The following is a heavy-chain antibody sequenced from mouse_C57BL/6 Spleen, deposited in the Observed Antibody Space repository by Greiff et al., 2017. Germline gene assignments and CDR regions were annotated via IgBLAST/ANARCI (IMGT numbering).Heavy chain of an antibody. V-gene: IGHV1-82*01. D-gene: IGHD2-2*01. CDR1: GYAFSSSW. Sequence: QVQLQQSGPELVKPGASVKISCKASGYAFSSSWMNWVKQRPGKGLEWIGRIYPGDGDTNYNGKFKGKATLTADKSSSTAYMQLRSLTSEDSAVYFCARGGLPPYYYAMDYWGQGTSVTVSS. J-gene: IGHJ4*01. CDR2: IYPGDGDT. CDR3: ARGGLPPYYYAMDY.